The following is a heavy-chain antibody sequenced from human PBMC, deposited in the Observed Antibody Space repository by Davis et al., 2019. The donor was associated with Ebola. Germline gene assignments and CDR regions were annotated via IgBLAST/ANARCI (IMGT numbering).Heavy chain of an antibody. CDR2: IYYSGST. J-gene: IGHJ4*02. Sequence: GSLRLSCTVSGGSISSYYWSWIRQPPGKGLEWIGYIYYSGSTNYNPSLKSRVTISVDTSKNQFSLKLSSVTAADTAVYYCARGTFWSGYYYFDYWGQGTLVTVSS. V-gene: IGHV4-59*01. CDR3: ARGTFWSGYYYFDY. D-gene: IGHD3-3*01. CDR1: GGSISSYY.